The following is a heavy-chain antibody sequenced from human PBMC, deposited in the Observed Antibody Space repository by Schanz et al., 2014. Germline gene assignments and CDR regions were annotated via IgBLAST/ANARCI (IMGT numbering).Heavy chain of an antibody. CDR1: GFTFGTFW. CDR2: INQDGSDK. V-gene: IGHV3-7*01. CDR3: ARDKGGYYPFDY. J-gene: IGHJ4*02. D-gene: IGHD3-22*01. Sequence: VRLVESGGGVVQPGGSLRLSCAASGFTFGTFWMSWVRQAPGKGLEWVANINQDGSDKSYVDSVKGRFTISRDNAKNSLYLQMNSLRAEDTAVYYCARDKGGYYPFDYWGQGSLVTVSS.